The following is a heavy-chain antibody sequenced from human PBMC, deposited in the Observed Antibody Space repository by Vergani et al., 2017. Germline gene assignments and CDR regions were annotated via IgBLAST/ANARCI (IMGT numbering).Heavy chain of an antibody. CDR2: INPIDSKI. J-gene: IGHJ4*02. Sequence: EVMLVQSGAEVKKPGASLKISCKYSESSFISNEIAWVRQMSGKGLQWMGNINPIDSKIAYSPSFQGQAIMSLDKSITTAYLQWRSLKASDTAIYYCTRHVPCGDGACLHLDHWAKGTQAT. D-gene: IGHD2-21*02. V-gene: IGHV5-51*01. CDR3: TRHVPCGDGACLHLDH. CDR1: ESSFISNE.